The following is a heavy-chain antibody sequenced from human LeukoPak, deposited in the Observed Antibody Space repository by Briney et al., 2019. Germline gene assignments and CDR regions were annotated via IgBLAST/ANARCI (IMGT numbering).Heavy chain of an antibody. CDR1: GYTFTSYD. CDR3: ARGGTTVPPPGYYYYMDV. Sequence: ASVKVSCKASGYTFTSYDINWVRQATGQGLEWMGWMNPNSGNTGYAQKFQGRVTITRNTSISTAYMELSSLRSEDTAVYYCARGGTTVPPPGYYYYMDVWGKGTTVTVSS. J-gene: IGHJ6*03. D-gene: IGHD4-17*01. CDR2: MNPNSGNT. V-gene: IGHV1-8*03.